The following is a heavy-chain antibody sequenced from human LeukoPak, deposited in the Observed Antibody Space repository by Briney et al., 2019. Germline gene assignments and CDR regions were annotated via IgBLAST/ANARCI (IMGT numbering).Heavy chain of an antibody. J-gene: IGHJ4*02. CDR1: GGSFSGYY. CDR2: INHSGST. D-gene: IGHD3-10*01. CDR3: ASSMVRKARFDY. Sequence: SETLSLTCAVYGGSFSGYYWSWIRQPPGKGLEWIGEINHSGSTNYNPSLKSRVTISVDTSKNQFSLKLSSVTAADTAVYYCASSMVRKARFDYWGQGTLVTVSS. V-gene: IGHV4-34*01.